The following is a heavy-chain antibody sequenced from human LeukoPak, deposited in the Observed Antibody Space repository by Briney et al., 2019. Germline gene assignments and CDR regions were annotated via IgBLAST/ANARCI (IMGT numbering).Heavy chain of an antibody. J-gene: IGHJ6*02. CDR1: GFTVSSNY. D-gene: IGHD2-8*01. V-gene: IGHV3-66*01. Sequence: GSLRLSCAASGFTVSSNYMSWVRQAPGKGLEWVSVIYSGGSTYYADSVKGRFTISRDNSKNTLYLQMNSLRAEDTAVYYCAREIRYCTNGVCYYYYGMDVWGQGTTVTVSS. CDR3: AREIRYCTNGVCYYYYGMDV. CDR2: IYSGGST.